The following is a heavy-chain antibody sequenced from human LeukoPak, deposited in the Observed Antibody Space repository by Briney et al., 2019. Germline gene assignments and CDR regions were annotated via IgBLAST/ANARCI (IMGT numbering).Heavy chain of an antibody. J-gene: IGHJ4*02. CDR3: AKPTVVTSFDY. Sequence: GGSLRLSCAASGFTFSSYGMHWVRQAPGKGLEWVAVISYDGSNKYYADSVKGRFTISRDNSKNTLYLQMNSLRAEDTAVYYCAKPTVVTSFDYWGQGTLVTVSS. V-gene: IGHV3-30*18. D-gene: IGHD4-23*01. CDR2: ISYDGSNK. CDR1: GFTFSSYG.